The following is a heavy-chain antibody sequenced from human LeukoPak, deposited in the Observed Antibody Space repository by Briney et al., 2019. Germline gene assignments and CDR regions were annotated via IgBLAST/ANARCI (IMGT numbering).Heavy chain of an antibody. CDR1: GLTVCSNY. CDR2: IYTGGTT. J-gene: IGHJ4*02. CDR3: AAVGSSIY. V-gene: IGHV3-53*01. D-gene: IGHD2-2*01. Sequence: GGSLRLSCAVSGLTVCSNYMTWVRQPPGKGLEWVSVIYTGGTTYYADSVKGRFTISRDNSKNTLFLQMNSLRAEDTAVYYCAAVGSSIYWGQGTLVTVSS.